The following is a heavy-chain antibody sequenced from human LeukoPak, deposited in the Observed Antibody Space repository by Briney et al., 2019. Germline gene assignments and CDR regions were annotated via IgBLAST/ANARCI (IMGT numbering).Heavy chain of an antibody. Sequence: ASVKVSCKASGYTFTGYYMHWVRQAPGQGLEWMGWINPNSGGTNYAQKFQGRVTMTRDTSISTAYMELSRLRSDDTAVYYCARDLPCTNGVCYDNFDYWGQGTLVTVSS. CDR3: ARDLPCTNGVCYDNFDY. D-gene: IGHD2-8*01. CDR2: INPNSGGT. V-gene: IGHV1-2*02. CDR1: GYTFTGYY. J-gene: IGHJ4*02.